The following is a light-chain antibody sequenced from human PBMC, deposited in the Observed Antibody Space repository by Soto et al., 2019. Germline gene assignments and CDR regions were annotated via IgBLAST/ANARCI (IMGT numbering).Light chain of an antibody. CDR1: SSDVGGYNY. CDR3: SSYTSSRV. Sequence: QSALTQPASASGSPGQSITISCTGTSSDVGGYNYVSWYQQHPGKAPKLMIYDVSNRPSGVSNRFSGSKSGNTASLTISGLQAEDEADYYCSSYTSSRVFGGGTQLTVL. V-gene: IGLV2-14*01. J-gene: IGLJ2*01. CDR2: DVS.